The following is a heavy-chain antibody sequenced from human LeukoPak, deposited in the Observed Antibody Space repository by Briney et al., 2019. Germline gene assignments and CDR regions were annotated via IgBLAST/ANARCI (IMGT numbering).Heavy chain of an antibody. CDR2: LYHSGAA. CDR1: ADSISNYY. Sequence: SETLSLTCTVSADSISNYYWTCIRQTPRKGLEWIGNLYHSGAADYNPSLKTRVTTSVDTSKDQFSLSLRSSTAADTAVYFCATLGKTYYMDVWGTGTTVTVSS. D-gene: IGHD1/OR15-1a*01. CDR3: ATLGKTYYMDV. J-gene: IGHJ6*03. V-gene: IGHV4-59*08.